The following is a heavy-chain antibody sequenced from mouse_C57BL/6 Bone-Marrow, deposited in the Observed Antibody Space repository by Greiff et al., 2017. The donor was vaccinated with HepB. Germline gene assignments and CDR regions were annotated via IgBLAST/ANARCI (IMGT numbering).Heavy chain of an antibody. D-gene: IGHD4-1*01. CDR1: GYTFTSYW. V-gene: IGHV1-55*01. CDR2: IYPGSGST. Sequence: VQLQQPGAELVKPGASVKMSCKASGYTFTSYWITWVKQRPGQGLEWIGDIYPGSGSTNYNEKFKSKATLTVDTSSSTAYMQRISLTSEDSAVYYCARRLGGAMDYWGQGTSVTVSS. J-gene: IGHJ4*01. CDR3: ARRLGGAMDY.